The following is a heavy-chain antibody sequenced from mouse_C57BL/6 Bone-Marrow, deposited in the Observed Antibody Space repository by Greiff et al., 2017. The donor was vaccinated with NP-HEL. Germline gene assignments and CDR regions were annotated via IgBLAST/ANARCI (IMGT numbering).Heavy chain of an antibody. D-gene: IGHD2-4*01. J-gene: IGHJ1*03. Sequence: QVQLQQSGAELARPGASVKLSCKASGYTFTSYGISWVKQRTGQGLEWIGEIYPRSGNTYYNEKFKGKATLTADKSSSTAYMELRSLTSEDSAVYFCAREDYYDYDYWYFDVWGTGTTVTVSS. CDR2: IYPRSGNT. CDR1: GYTFTSYG. CDR3: AREDYYDYDYWYFDV. V-gene: IGHV1-81*01.